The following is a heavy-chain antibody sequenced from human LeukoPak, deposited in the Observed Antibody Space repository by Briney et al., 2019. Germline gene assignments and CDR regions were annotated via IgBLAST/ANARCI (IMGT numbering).Heavy chain of an antibody. J-gene: IGHJ4*02. V-gene: IGHV3-9*01. CDR3: ARDFKY. CDR1: GFTFDDYA. CDR2: ISWNSGSI. Sequence: GRSLRLSCAASGFTFDDYAMHWVRQAPGKGLERVSGISWNSGSIGYADSVKGRFTISRDNAKNSLYLQMNSLRAEDTAVYYCARDFKYWGQGTLVTVSS.